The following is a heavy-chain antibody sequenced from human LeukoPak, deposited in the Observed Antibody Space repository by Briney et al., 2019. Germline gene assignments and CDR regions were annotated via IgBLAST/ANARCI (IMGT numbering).Heavy chain of an antibody. Sequence: ASVKVSCKASGYTFTSYDINWVRQAPGQGLEWMGWMNPNSGNTGYAQKFQGRVTITRNTSISTAYMELSSLRSEDTAVYYCARDYYDSANAFDIWGQGTMVTVSS. D-gene: IGHD3-22*01. CDR3: ARDYYDSANAFDI. CDR1: GYTFTSYD. V-gene: IGHV1-8*03. CDR2: MNPNSGNT. J-gene: IGHJ3*02.